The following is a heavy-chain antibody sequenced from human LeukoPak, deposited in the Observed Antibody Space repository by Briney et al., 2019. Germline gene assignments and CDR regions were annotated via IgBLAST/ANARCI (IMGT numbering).Heavy chain of an antibody. CDR3: ARAGLGSYYGRYYFDY. J-gene: IGHJ4*02. CDR2: IYYSGST. V-gene: IGHV4-39*01. CDR1: GGSIGSSSYY. D-gene: IGHD1-26*01. Sequence: SETLSLTCTVSGGSIGSSSYYWGWIRQPPGKGLEWIGSIYYSGSTYYNPSLKSRVTISVDTSKNQFSLKLSSVTAADTAVYYCARAGLGSYYGRYYFDYWGQGTLVTVSS.